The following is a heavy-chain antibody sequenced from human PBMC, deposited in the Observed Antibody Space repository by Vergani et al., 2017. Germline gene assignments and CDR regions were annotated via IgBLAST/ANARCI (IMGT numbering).Heavy chain of an antibody. V-gene: IGHV4-34*01. CDR2: INHSGST. J-gene: IGHJ6*02. CDR3: ARYYYGSGSYSAQVRYYYGMDV. Sequence: QVQLQQWGAGLLKPSETLSLTCAVYGGSFSGYYWSWIRQPPGKGLEWIGEINHSGSTNYNPSLKSRVTISVDTSKNQFSLKLSSVTAADTAVYYCARYYYGSGSYSAQVRYYYGMDVWGQGTTVTVS. CDR1: GGSFSGYY. D-gene: IGHD3-10*01.